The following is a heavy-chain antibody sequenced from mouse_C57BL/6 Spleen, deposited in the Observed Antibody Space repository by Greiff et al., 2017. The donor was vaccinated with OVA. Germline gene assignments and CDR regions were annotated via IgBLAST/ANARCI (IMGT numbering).Heavy chain of an antibody. V-gene: IGHV5-4*01. CDR2: ISDGGSYT. Sequence: EVQRVESGGGLVKPGGSLKLSCAASGFTFSSYAMPWVRQTPEKRLEWVATISDGGSYTYYPDNVKGRFTLSRDNAKNNLYLQMSQLKSEDTAMYYCARGGSSPAWFAYWGQGTLVTVSA. CDR1: GFTFSSYA. D-gene: IGHD1-1*01. CDR3: ARGGSSPAWFAY. J-gene: IGHJ3*01.